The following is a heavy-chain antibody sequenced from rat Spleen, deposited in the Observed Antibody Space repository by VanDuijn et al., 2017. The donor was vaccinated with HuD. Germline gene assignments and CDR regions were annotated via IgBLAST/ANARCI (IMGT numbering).Heavy chain of an antibody. CDR3: ARRRGQVYNNYFDY. D-gene: IGHD1-10*01. J-gene: IGHJ2*01. Sequence: EVQLQESGPGLVKPSQSLSLTCSVTDYSITSNYWGWIRKFPGNKMEWMAYISYSGSTGFNPSLKSRISITRDTSKNQFFLQLNSVTTEDTATYYCARRRGQVYNNYFDYWGQGVMVTVSS. V-gene: IGHV3-1*01. CDR2: ISYSGST. CDR1: DYSITSNY.